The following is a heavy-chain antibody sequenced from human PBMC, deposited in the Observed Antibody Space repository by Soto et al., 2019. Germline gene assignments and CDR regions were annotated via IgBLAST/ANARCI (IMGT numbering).Heavy chain of an antibody. CDR1: GGSVSSGSYY. Sequence: QVQLQESGPGLVKPSETLSLTCTVSGGSVSSGSYYWSWIRQPPGKGLEWIGYISYSGSTNYNPSLQRRVTISVDTSKNPFSLQLSSVTAADTAVYSCARWADWFDPWGQGTRVTVSS. V-gene: IGHV4-61*01. CDR3: ARWADWFDP. J-gene: IGHJ5*02. CDR2: ISYSGST.